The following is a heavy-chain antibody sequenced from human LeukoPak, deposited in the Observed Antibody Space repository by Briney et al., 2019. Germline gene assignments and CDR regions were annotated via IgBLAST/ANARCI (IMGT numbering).Heavy chain of an antibody. J-gene: IGHJ4*02. CDR2: ISYDGSYK. D-gene: IGHD6-13*01. CDR1: EFTFSTYG. CDR3: AKDRYSGLNTIDY. Sequence: PGGSLRFSCAASEFTFSTYGMHWVRQAPGKGLEWVAVISYDGSYKFYADSVKGRFTISRDNSKSTLYLQMNSLRAEDTAVYYCAKDRYSGLNTIDYWGQGTLVTVSS. V-gene: IGHV3-30*18.